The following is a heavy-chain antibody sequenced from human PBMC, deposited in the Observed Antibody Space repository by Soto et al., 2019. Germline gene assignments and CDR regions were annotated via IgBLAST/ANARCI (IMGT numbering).Heavy chain of an antibody. CDR3: TRGTVTPGLDY. J-gene: IGHJ4*02. V-gene: IGHV3-7*04. CDR2: IKEDGSEK. CDR1: GFTFSDYW. Sequence: GGSLRLSCAASGFTFSDYWMNWLRQAPGKGLEWMANIKEDGSEKYYVDSVRGRFTISRDNAKNSLYLQMNSLRAEDTAVFYCTRGTVTPGLDYWCQGPLVTVSS. D-gene: IGHD4-17*01.